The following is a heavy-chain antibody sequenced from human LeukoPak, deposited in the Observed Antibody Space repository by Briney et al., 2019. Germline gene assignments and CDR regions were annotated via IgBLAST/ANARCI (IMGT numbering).Heavy chain of an antibody. Sequence: SLTLSLTCAISGDSVSSNSAAWNWIRQSPSRGLEWLGRTYYRSKWYNDYAVSVKSRITINPDTSKNQFSLQLNSVTPEDTAVYYCARGSIVVVPAATRNYYYYMDVWGKGTTVTVSS. CDR3: ARGSIVVVPAATRNYYYYMDV. CDR2: TYYRSKWYN. D-gene: IGHD2-2*01. V-gene: IGHV6-1*01. CDR1: GDSVSSNSAA. J-gene: IGHJ6*03.